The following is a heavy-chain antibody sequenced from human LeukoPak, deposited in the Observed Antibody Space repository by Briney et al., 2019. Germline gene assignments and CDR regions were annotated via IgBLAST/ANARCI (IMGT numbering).Heavy chain of an antibody. CDR3: ASRSPGTGYVVRDYYYGMDV. Sequence: GRSLRLSCAASGFTFSSYHMHWVRQAPGKGLEWVAVMWSDGSSTYYADSVKGRFTISRDSSKNTLYLQMNSLRAEDTAVYYCASRSPGTGYVVRDYYYGMDVWGQGTTVTVSS. V-gene: IGHV3-33*01. J-gene: IGHJ6*02. CDR2: MWSDGSST. CDR1: GFTFSSYH. D-gene: IGHD3/OR15-3a*01.